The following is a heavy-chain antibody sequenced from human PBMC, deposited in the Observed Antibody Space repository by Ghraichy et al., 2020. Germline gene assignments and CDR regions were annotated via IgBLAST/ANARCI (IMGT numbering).Heavy chain of an antibody. CDR2: IYHSGST. CDR3: ARLRGVAGTVFDY. Sequence: SETLSPTCAVSGGSISSGGYSWSWIRQPPGKGLEWIGYIYHSGSTYYNPSLKSRVTISVDRSKNQFSLKLSSVTAADTAVYYCARLRGVAGTVFDYWGQGTLVTVSS. D-gene: IGHD6-19*01. J-gene: IGHJ4*02. V-gene: IGHV4-30-2*01. CDR1: GGSISSGGYS.